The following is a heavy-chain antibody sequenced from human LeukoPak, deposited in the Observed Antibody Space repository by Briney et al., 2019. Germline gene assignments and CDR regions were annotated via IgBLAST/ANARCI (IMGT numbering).Heavy chain of an antibody. CDR2: ISYDGSNK. V-gene: IGHV3-30*18. D-gene: IGHD6-19*01. CDR1: GFTFSTYG. CDR3: AKDRSSGWYSFQH. J-gene: IGHJ1*01. Sequence: GRSLRLSCAASGFTFSTYGMHWVRQAPGKGLEWVAVISYDGSNKYYTDSVKGRFTISRDNSKNTLYLQMNSLRPEDTAVYYCAKDRSSGWYSFQHWGQGTLVSVSS.